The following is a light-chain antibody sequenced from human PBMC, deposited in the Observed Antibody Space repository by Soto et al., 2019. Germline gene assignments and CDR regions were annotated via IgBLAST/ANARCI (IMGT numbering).Light chain of an antibody. V-gene: IGKV3-20*01. CDR3: QHYRTS. CDR2: GAS. J-gene: IGKJ4*01. Sequence: EIVLTQSPGTLSLSPGERATLSCRASQSVSSSYLAWYQQKPGQAPRLLIYGASSRATGTPDRFSGSGSGTDFTLTITRLEPEDFAVYYCQHYRTSFGGGTKVEIK. CDR1: QSVSSSY.